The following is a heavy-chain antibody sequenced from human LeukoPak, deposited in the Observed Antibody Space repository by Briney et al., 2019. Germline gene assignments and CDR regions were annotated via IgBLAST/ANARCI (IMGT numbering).Heavy chain of an antibody. V-gene: IGHV3-21*01. D-gene: IGHD5-24*01. CDR1: GFTSSSYS. CDR3: ARGPKMARSNWFDP. CDR2: ISSSSSYI. J-gene: IGHJ5*02. Sequence: GGSLRLSCAASGFTSSSYSMNWVRQAPGKGLEWVSSISSSSSYIYYADSVKGRFTISRDNAKNSLYLQMNSLRAEDTAVYYCARGPKMARSNWFDPWGQGTLVTVSS.